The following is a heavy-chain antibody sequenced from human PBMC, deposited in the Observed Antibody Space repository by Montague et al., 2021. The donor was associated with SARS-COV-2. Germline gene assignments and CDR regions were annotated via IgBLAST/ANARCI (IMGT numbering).Heavy chain of an antibody. V-gene: IGHV3-11*01. J-gene: IGHJ6*02. D-gene: IGHD3-10*01. Sequence: LRLSCAASGFTFSDYYMSWIRQAPGKGLEWLSYIAISGTTIYYADSVKARVTISRDDAENSLYLQMNSLRAEDTAVYYCARGRGSYYVPYYYYYAMDVWGQGTTVTVSS. CDR2: IAISGTTI. CDR1: GFTFSDYY. CDR3: ARGRGSYYVPYYYYYAMDV.